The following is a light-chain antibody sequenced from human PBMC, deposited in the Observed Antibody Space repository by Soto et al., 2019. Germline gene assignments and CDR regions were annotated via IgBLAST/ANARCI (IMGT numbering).Light chain of an antibody. V-gene: IGKV3-15*01. CDR2: GAS. Sequence: EIVMTQSPATLSVSPGERATLSCRASQSVSSNFAWYQQKPGQAPRLLIYGASTRATDIPARFSGSGSGTEFTITISSLQSEDFAVYYCQQYDNCPFLTSGGGTKVEIK. CDR3: QQYDNCPFLT. CDR1: QSVSSN. J-gene: IGKJ4*01.